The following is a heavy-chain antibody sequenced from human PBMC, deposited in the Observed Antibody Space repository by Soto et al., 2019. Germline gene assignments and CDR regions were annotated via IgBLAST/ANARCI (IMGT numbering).Heavy chain of an antibody. Sequence: LSLTCALYGGSFSGYYWSWIRQPPGKGLEWIGEINHSGSTNYNPSLKSRVTISVDTSKNQFSLKLSSVTAADTAVYYCAGPSSDCGGDCYYFDYWGQGALVTV. CDR2: INHSGST. J-gene: IGHJ4*02. CDR3: AGPSSDCGGDCYYFDY. D-gene: IGHD2-21*02. V-gene: IGHV4-34*01. CDR1: GGSFSGYY.